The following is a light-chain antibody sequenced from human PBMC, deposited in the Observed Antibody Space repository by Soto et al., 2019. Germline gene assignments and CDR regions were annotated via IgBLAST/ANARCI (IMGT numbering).Light chain of an antibody. J-gene: IGKJ4*01. CDR2: AAS. V-gene: IGKV1-39*01. CDR1: QSISNH. Sequence: DIQMTQSPSSLSASVGDRVTVTCRASQSISNHLNWYQQKPGKAPKLLIYAASNLHSGVPSRFSGSGSGTDFTLTISSLQLEDFAVYYCQQRNQWPPVTFGGGTRVEIK. CDR3: QQRNQWPPVT.